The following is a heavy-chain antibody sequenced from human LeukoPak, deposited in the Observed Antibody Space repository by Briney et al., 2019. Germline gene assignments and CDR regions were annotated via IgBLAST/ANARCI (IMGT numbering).Heavy chain of an antibody. J-gene: IGHJ6*03. CDR2: IYYSGST. CDR3: ARGPRLRNYYYYYMDV. Sequence: SETLSLTCTVFGGSISSYYWSWIRQPPGKGLEWIGYIYYSGSTNYNPSLKSRVTISVDTSKNQFSLKLSSVTAADTAVYYCARGPRLRNYYYYYMDVWGKGTTVTVSS. V-gene: IGHV4-59*01. CDR1: GGSISSYY. D-gene: IGHD5-18*01.